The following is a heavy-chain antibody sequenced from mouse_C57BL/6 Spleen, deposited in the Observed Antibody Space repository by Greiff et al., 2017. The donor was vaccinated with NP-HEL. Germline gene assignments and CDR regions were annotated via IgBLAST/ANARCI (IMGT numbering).Heavy chain of an antibody. V-gene: IGHV1-39*01. Sequence: VQLQQSGPELVKPGASVKISCKASGYSFTDYNMNWVKQSNGKSLEWIGVINPNYGTTSYNQKFKGKATLTVDKSSSTAYMQLNSLTSEDSAVXYCAREIDSSGYGYAMDYGGQGTSVPVSS. CDR3: AREIDSSGYGYAMDY. CDR2: INPNYGTT. D-gene: IGHD3-2*02. J-gene: IGHJ4*01. CDR1: GYSFTDYN.